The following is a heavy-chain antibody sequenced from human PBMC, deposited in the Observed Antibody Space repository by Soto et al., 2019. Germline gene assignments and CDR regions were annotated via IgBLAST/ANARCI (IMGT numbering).Heavy chain of an antibody. CDR3: AHRATMTIFGFLIDDGIWFDP. J-gene: IGHJ5*02. Sequence: QINLIESGPTLVKPTQTLTLTCTFSGFSLSTSGAAVGWVRQPPGRALEWLALIYWDGDKRYNASLGNRITIPKDTSMTQVVRTFTNVDPADTATYYCAHRATMTIFGFLIDDGIWFDPWGQGTRVIVSS. D-gene: IGHD3-3*01. CDR1: GFSLSTSGAA. V-gene: IGHV2-5*02. CDR2: IYWDGDK.